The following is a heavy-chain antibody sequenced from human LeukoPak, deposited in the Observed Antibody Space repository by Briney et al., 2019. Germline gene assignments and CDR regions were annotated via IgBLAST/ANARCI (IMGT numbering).Heavy chain of an antibody. CDR1: GYTLTELS. D-gene: IGHD2-21*02. Sequence: ASVKVSCKVSGYTLTELSMHWVRQAPGKGLEWMGGFDPEDGETIYAQKFQGGVTMTEDTSTDTAYMELSSLRSEDTAVYYCATDRPFLSLYCGGDCLVSWGQGTLVTVSS. J-gene: IGHJ4*02. CDR2: FDPEDGET. V-gene: IGHV1-24*01. CDR3: ATDRPFLSLYCGGDCLVS.